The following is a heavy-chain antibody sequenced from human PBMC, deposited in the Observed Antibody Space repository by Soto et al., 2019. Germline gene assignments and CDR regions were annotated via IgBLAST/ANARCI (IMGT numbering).Heavy chain of an antibody. CDR3: AKDPTAYYDILTGYY. Sequence: GGSLTLSCAASVFTFSSYAMTWVCQAPGKGLEWVSAISGSGGSTYYADSVKGRFTISRDNSKNTLYLQMNSLRAEDTAVYYCAKDPTAYYDILTGYYWGQGTLVTVS. CDR1: VFTFSSYA. D-gene: IGHD3-9*01. CDR2: ISGSGGST. J-gene: IGHJ4*02. V-gene: IGHV3-23*01.